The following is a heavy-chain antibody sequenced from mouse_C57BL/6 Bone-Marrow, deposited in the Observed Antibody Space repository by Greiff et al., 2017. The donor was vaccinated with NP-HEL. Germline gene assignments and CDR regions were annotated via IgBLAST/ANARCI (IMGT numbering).Heavy chain of an antibody. V-gene: IGHV5-6*02. Sequence: DVMLVESGGDLVKPGGSLKLSCAASGFTFSSYGMSWVRQTPDKRLEWVATISSGGSYTYYPDSVKGRFTISRDNAKNTLYLQMSSLKSEDTAMYYCARHYYSNDFDYWGQGTTLTVSS. CDR3: ARHYYSNDFDY. CDR1: GFTFSSYG. J-gene: IGHJ2*01. CDR2: ISSGGSYT. D-gene: IGHD2-5*01.